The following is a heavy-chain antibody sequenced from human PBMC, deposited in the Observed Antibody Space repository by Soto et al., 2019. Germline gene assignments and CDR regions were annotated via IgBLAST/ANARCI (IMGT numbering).Heavy chain of an antibody. J-gene: IGHJ6*03. CDR1: GGTFSSYT. Sequence: QVQLVQSGAEVKKPGSSVKVSCKASGGTFSSYTSSWVRQAPGQGLEWMGRIIPILGIANYAQKFQGRVTTTADKATSTASMEVSSRRSEDKAVYYCASGGSRADRPEKYYYYRHVWGKGTTVTVSS. CDR2: IIPILGIA. D-gene: IGHD6-6*01. CDR3: ASGGSRADRPEKYYYYRHV. V-gene: IGHV1-69*02.